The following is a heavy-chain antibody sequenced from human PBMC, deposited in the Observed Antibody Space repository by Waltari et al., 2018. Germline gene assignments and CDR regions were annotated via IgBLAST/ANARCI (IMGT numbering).Heavy chain of an antibody. Sequence: QVQLQESGPGLVKPSETLSLTCTVSGYSLNNGYYWGWIRQPPGKGLEWIGTIYHSGGTKYNPSLKSRVTISVETSKNQFSLKLTSVTAEDAAVYYCARLDRYSDYNWFDPWGQGTLVTVSS. CDR1: GYSLNNGYY. V-gene: IGHV4-38-2*02. J-gene: IGHJ5*02. CDR3: ARLDRYSDYNWFDP. CDR2: IYHSGGT. D-gene: IGHD5-12*01.